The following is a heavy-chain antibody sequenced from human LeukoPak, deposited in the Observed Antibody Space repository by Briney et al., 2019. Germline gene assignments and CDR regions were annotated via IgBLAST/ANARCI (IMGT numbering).Heavy chain of an antibody. V-gene: IGHV4-31*03. D-gene: IGHD6-13*01. J-gene: IGHJ4*02. Sequence: PSETLSLTCTVSGGSISSGGYYWSWIRQHPGKGLEWIGYIYHSGSTYYNPSLKSRVTISVNTSKNQFSLKLSSVTAADTAVYYCARDRIAAAGTGYDYWGQGTLVTVSS. CDR3: ARDRIAAAGTGYDY. CDR2: IYHSGST. CDR1: GGSISSGGYY.